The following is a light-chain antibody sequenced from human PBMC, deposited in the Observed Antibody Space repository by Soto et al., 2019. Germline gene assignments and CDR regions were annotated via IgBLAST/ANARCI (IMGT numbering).Light chain of an antibody. V-gene: IGKV3-11*01. CDR1: QSVGSY. Sequence: EILLTQSPATLSLSPGERATLSCRASQSVGSYLAWYQQKPGQAPRLLIYDASNRATGIPARFSGSGSGTDFTLTISSLEPEDFAVYYCQQRSNWPPWTFGQGTKVDIK. J-gene: IGKJ1*01. CDR3: QQRSNWPPWT. CDR2: DAS.